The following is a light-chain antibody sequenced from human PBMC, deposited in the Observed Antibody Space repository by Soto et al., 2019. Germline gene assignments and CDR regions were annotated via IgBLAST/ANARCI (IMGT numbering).Light chain of an antibody. J-gene: IGLJ1*01. CDR1: SSDVGGYNY. Sequence: QSALTQPASVSGSPGQSITISCTGTSSDVGGYNYVSWYQQHPGKAPKLMIYEVSNRPSGVSNRFSGSKSGNTASLTISGLQAEVEADYYCSSYTSSILYVFGTGTKVTVL. CDR2: EVS. CDR3: SSYTSSILYV. V-gene: IGLV2-14*01.